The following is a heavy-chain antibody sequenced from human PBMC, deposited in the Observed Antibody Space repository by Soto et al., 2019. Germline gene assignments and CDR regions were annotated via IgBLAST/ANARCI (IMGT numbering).Heavy chain of an antibody. CDR2: MIVGSGNT. V-gene: IGHV1-58*01. D-gene: IGHD3-16*01. CDR3: ARMATFGSLNWFDP. CDR1: GFTFTSSA. Sequence: PVKVSCKASGFTFTSSAVQWVRQARGQRLEWMGWMIVGSGNTGYAQKFQGRVTMTRDISISTAYMELSSLRSDDTPIYYCARMATFGSLNWFDPWGQGTLVTVSS. J-gene: IGHJ5*02.